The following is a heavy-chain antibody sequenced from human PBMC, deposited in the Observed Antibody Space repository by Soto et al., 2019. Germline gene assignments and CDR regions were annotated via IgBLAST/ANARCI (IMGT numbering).Heavy chain of an antibody. D-gene: IGHD1-26*01. CDR2: ISYDGTNK. V-gene: IGHV3-30-3*01. J-gene: IGHJ4*02. CDR3: ARSPYLVVGATAIVY. Sequence: QVQLVESGGGVVQPGRSLRLSCAASGFTFSSYAMHWVRQAPGKGLEWVAVISYDGTNKYYADSVKGRFTISRDNSKNRLYLQMNSLRAEDTAVYYCARSPYLVVGATAIVYWGQGTLVTVSS. CDR1: GFTFSSYA.